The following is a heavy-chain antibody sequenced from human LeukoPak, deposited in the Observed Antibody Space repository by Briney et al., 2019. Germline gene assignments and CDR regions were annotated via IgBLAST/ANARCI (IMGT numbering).Heavy chain of an antibody. J-gene: IGHJ5*02. CDR2: INHSGST. CDR3: ARVRVTMVRGGVNWFDP. CDR1: GGSFSGCY. Sequence: SETLSLTCAVYGGSFSGCYWSWIRQPPGKGLEWIGEINHSGSTNYNPSLKSRVTISVDTSKNQFSLKLSSVTAADTAVYYCARVRVTMVRGGVNWFDPWGQGTLVTVSS. V-gene: IGHV4-34*01. D-gene: IGHD3-10*01.